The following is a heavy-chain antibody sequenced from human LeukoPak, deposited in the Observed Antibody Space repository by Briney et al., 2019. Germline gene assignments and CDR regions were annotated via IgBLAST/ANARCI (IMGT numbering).Heavy chain of an antibody. CDR3: ARVGLWYPKGDAFDS. Sequence: GGSLRLSCAASGFTFSSYSMNWVRQAPGKGLELVSSINSSSSYIYYADSVKGRFTISRDNAKNSLYLQMNSLRAEDTAVYYCARVGLWYPKGDAFDSWGQGTMVTVSS. J-gene: IGHJ3*02. D-gene: IGHD2-15*01. CDR2: INSSSSYI. CDR1: GFTFSSYS. V-gene: IGHV3-21*01.